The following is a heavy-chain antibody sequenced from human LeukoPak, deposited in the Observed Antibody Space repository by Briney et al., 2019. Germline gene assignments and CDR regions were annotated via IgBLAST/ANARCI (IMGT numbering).Heavy chain of an antibody. Sequence: PSETLSLTCTVSGGSISSSSYYWGWIRQPPGKGLEWIGSIYYSGSTYYNPSLKSRVTISVDTSKNQFSLKLSSVTAADTAVYYCARQIYDYVWGSYRYTSCFDYWGQGTLVTVSS. CDR1: GGSISSSSYY. CDR2: IYYSGST. D-gene: IGHD3-16*02. J-gene: IGHJ4*02. V-gene: IGHV4-39*01. CDR3: ARQIYDYVWGSYRYTSCFDY.